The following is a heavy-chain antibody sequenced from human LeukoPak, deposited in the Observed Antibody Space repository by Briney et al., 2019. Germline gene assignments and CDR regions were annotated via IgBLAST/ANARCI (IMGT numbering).Heavy chain of an antibody. CDR1: GFTFDDYA. J-gene: IGHJ4*02. CDR2: ISWNSGSI. V-gene: IGHV3-9*01. CDR3: AKARDFGGFDY. Sequence: GGSLRLSCAASGFTFDDYAMHWVRQAPGKGLEWVSGISWNSGSIGYADSVKGRFTISRDNAKNSLYLQMNSLRAEDTASYYCAKARDFGGFDYWGQGTLVTVSS. D-gene: IGHD3-10*01.